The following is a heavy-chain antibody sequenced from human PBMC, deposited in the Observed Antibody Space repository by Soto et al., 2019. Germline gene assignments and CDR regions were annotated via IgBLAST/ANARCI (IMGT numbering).Heavy chain of an antibody. CDR3: ARLPYSGGWYYFDY. CDR2: IYYSGST. D-gene: IGHD6-19*01. CDR1: GGSISSYY. V-gene: IGHV4-59*08. Sequence: PSETLSLTCTVSGGSISSYYWSWIRQPPGKGLEWIGYIYYSGSTNYNPSLKSRVTISVDTSKNQFSLKLSSVTAADTAVYYCARLPYSGGWYYFDYWGQGTLVTVSS. J-gene: IGHJ4*02.